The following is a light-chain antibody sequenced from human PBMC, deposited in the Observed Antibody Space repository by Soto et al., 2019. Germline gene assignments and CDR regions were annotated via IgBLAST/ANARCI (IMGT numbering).Light chain of an antibody. CDR3: QQFADFTFI. J-gene: IGKJ5*01. CDR1: QDINNY. CDR2: DAS. V-gene: IGKV1-33*01. Sequence: DIKLTQSPSSLSASIGDRVTITCQASQDINNYLNWYQQKPGKAPELLIYDASDLEPGVPSRFSGSGSGTDFTLTISSLQPEDIATYYCQQFADFTFILGQGTRLGIK.